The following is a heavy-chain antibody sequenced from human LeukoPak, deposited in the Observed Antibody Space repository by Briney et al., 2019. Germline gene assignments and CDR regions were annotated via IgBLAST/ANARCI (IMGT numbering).Heavy chain of an antibody. D-gene: IGHD3-9*01. CDR1: GYTFTGYY. CDR3: ARGKYDILTGYYEPVDY. Sequence: ASVKVSCKASGYTFTGYYIHWVRQAPGQGLEWMGWINPNSGGTNYAQKFQGWVTMTRDTSISTAYMELSRLRSDDTAVYYCARGKYDILTGYYEPVDYWGQGTLVTVSS. J-gene: IGHJ4*02. CDR2: INPNSGGT. V-gene: IGHV1-2*04.